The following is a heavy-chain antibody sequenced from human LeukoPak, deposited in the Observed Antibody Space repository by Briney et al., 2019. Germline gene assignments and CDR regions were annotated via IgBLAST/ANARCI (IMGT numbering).Heavy chain of an antibody. CDR3: ARALGATDFDY. CDR1: GGSISSYY. J-gene: IGHJ4*02. Sequence: SETLSLTCTVSGGSISSYYWSWIRQPPGKGLEWIGYIYYSGSTNYNPSLKSRVTISVDTSKNQFSLKLSSVTAADTAVYYCARALGATDFDYWGQGTLVTVFS. D-gene: IGHD1-26*01. CDR2: IYYSGST. V-gene: IGHV4-59*01.